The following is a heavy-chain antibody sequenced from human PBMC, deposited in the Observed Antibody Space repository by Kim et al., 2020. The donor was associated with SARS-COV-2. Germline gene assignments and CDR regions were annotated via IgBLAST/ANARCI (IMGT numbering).Heavy chain of an antibody. Sequence: GGSLRLSCAASGFTFSSYSMNWVRQAPGKGLEWVSSISSSSSYIYYADSVKGRFTISRDNAKNSLYLQMNSLRAEDTAVYYCARDQDSSGWYASHLFDSWGQGTLVTVSS. J-gene: IGHJ4*02. CDR3: ARDQDSSGWYASHLFDS. CDR2: ISSSSSYI. D-gene: IGHD6-19*01. V-gene: IGHV3-21*01. CDR1: GFTFSSYS.